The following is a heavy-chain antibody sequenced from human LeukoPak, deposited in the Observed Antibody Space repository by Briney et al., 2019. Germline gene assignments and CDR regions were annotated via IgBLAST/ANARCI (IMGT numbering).Heavy chain of an antibody. CDR3: ARVVKAARPGRGFFDY. V-gene: IGHV4-39*07. J-gene: IGHJ4*02. CDR1: GGSISSSSYY. D-gene: IGHD6-6*01. CDR2: IYHSGST. Sequence: PSETLSLTCTVSGGSISSSSYYWGWIRQPPGKGLEWIGEIYHSGSTNYSPSLKSRVTISVDKSKNQFSLRLSSVTAADTAVYYCARVVKAARPGRGFFDYWGQGTLVTVSS.